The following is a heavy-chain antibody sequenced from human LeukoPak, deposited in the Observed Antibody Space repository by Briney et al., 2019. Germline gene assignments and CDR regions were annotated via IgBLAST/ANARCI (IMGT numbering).Heavy chain of an antibody. CDR3: ARGLEWGDGFDI. CDR2: IYYSGST. J-gene: IGHJ3*02. D-gene: IGHD1-1*01. V-gene: IGHV4-39*02. Sequence: SETLSLTCTVSGGSISSSSYYWGWIRQPPGKGLEWIGSIYYSGSTYYNPSLKSRVTISVDTSKNHFSLKLTSVTAADTAVYYCARGLEWGDGFDIWGQGTMVTVSP. CDR1: GGSISSSSYY.